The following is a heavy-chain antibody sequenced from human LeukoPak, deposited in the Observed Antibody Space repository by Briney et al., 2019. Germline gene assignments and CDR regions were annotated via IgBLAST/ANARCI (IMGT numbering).Heavy chain of an antibody. D-gene: IGHD5-12*01. V-gene: IGHV3-30*04. Sequence: GGSLRLSCAASGFTFSTYAMHWVRQAPGKGLEWVAVISYDGSSKYYADSVKRRFTISRDNSKNTLYPQMNSLRAEDTAVYYCAREKWLRYYMDVWGKGTTVTVSS. CDR3: AREKWLRYYMDV. CDR2: ISYDGSSK. J-gene: IGHJ6*03. CDR1: GFTFSTYA.